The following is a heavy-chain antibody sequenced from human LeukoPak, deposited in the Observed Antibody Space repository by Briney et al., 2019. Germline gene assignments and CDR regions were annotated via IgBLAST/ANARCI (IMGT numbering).Heavy chain of an antibody. D-gene: IGHD1-26*01. CDR3: ARDPGENYYYGMDI. J-gene: IGHJ6*02. CDR1: GFTFTSSA. Sequence: GASVKVSCKASGFTFTSSAVQWVRQARGQRLEWIGWIVVGSGNTNYAQKFQERVTITRDMSTSTAYMELSSLSSEDTAVYYCARDPGENYYYGMDIWGQGTTVTVSS. CDR2: IVVGSGNT. V-gene: IGHV1-58*01.